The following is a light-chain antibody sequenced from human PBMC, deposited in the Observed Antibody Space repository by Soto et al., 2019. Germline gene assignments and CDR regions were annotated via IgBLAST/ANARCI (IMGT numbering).Light chain of an antibody. CDR3: QQYYRTPPWT. Sequence: DIVMTQSPDSLAVSLGERATINCKSSQSVLYSSNNKNYLAWYQQKPGQPPKLLIYWASTRESGVPDRFSGSGSGTDFTLTISSLQAEDVAVYDCQQYYRTPPWTFGQGTKVEIK. J-gene: IGKJ1*01. CDR1: QSVLYSSNNKNY. V-gene: IGKV4-1*01. CDR2: WAS.